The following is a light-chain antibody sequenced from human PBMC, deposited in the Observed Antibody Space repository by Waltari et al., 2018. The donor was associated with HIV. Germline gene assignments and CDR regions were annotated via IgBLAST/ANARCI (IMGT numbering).Light chain of an antibody. Sequence: DIQLTQSPSSLSASLGDRVVLTCRSSQAICTYLNWYQRKEGKAPVLLVYSASTLQSAVPSRFRGYGSGRDFTLSISGLQTEDFATYFCQQSYESPFNFGPGTK. CDR3: QQSYESPFN. J-gene: IGKJ3*01. CDR2: SAS. V-gene: IGKV1-39*01. CDR1: QAICTY.